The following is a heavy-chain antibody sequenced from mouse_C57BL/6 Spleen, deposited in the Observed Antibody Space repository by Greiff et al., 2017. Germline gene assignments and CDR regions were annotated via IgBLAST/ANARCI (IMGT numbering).Heavy chain of an antibody. CDR2: TFYSGIT. Sequence: VQLKQSGPSLVRPSQTLSLTCTVTGFSINSDCYWIWIRQFPGNKLEYIGYTFYSGITYYNPSLESRTYITRDTSKKQFSLKLSSVTTEDTATYYCAREGATMITTRGYYAMDYWGQGTSVTVSS. CDR3: AREGATMITTRGYYAMDY. CDR1: GFSINSDCY. D-gene: IGHD2-4*01. J-gene: IGHJ4*01. V-gene: IGHV3-3*01.